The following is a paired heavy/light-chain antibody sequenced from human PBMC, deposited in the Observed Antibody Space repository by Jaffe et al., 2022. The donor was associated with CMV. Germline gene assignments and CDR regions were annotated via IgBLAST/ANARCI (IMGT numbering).Light chain of an antibody. CDR3: NSRDSSGNHLEVV. CDR1: SLRSYY. Sequence: SSELTQDPAVSVALGQTVRITCQGDSLRSYYASWYQQKPGQAPVLVIYGKNNRPSGIPDRFSGSSSGNTASLTITGAQAEDEADYYCNSRDSSGNHLEVVFGGGTKLTVL. CDR2: GKN. V-gene: IGLV3-19*01. J-gene: IGLJ2*01.
Heavy chain of an antibody. V-gene: IGHV4-34*01. CDR3: ARRRTFWSGYPSGYYFDY. J-gene: IGHJ4*02. D-gene: IGHD3-3*01. Sequence: QVQLQQWGAGLLKPSETLSLTCAVYGGSFSGYYWSWIRQPPGKGLEWIGEINHSGSTNYNPSLKSRVTISVDTSKNQFSLKLSSVTAADTAVYYCARRRTFWSGYPSGYYFDYWGQGTLVTVSS. CDR2: INHSGST. CDR1: GGSFSGYY.